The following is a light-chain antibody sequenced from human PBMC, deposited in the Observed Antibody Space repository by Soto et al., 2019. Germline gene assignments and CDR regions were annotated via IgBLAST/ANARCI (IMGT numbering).Light chain of an antibody. Sequence: EIVMTQSPATLSVSPGERATLSCRASQSVSSNLAWYHQKPGQAPRLLIQDASTRATGIPARFSGSGSGTEFTLTISSLQSEDFAVYYCQLYNTWPITFGQGTRLEIK. CDR3: QLYNTWPIT. J-gene: IGKJ5*01. CDR2: DAS. V-gene: IGKV3-15*01. CDR1: QSVSSN.